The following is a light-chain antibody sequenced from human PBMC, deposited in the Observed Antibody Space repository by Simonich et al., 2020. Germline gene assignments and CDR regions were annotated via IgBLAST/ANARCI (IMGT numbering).Light chain of an antibody. CDR3: QQYYSTPLT. J-gene: IGKJ4*01. Sequence: DIVMTQSPDSLAVSLGERATINCKSSQSVLYSSNNKNYLACYQQKPEQPPKLLIYWASTRESGVPARISGSGSGTDFTLTISSLQAEDLAVYYCQQYYSTPLTFGGGTKVEIK. CDR2: WAS. CDR1: QSVLYSSNNKNY. V-gene: IGKV4-1*01.